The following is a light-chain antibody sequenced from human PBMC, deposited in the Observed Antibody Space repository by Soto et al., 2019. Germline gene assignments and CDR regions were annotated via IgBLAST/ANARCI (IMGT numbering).Light chain of an antibody. Sequence: DIQMTQSPSSLSASVGDRVTITCRASQSISNYLNWYQQKPGKAPKLLIYAASSLQSGVPSRFSGSGSGTDFTLTISSLQPEDFATYYCQQYDNLPRTFGGGTKVEIK. CDR3: QQYDNLPRT. CDR1: QSISNY. J-gene: IGKJ4*01. CDR2: AAS. V-gene: IGKV1-39*01.